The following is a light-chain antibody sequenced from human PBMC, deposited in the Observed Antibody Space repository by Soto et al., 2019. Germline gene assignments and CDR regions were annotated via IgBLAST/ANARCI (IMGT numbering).Light chain of an antibody. CDR1: SSNIGAGYG. CDR2: GDS. Sequence: QSVLTQPPSVSGAPGQRVTISCTGSSSNIGAGYGVHWYIQLPGTAPKLLVYGDSNRPSGVPDRFSGSKSDTSAPLAITGLQAEDEADYYCQSYDSSLSGVIFGGGTKLTLL. J-gene: IGLJ2*01. CDR3: QSYDSSLSGVI. V-gene: IGLV1-40*01.